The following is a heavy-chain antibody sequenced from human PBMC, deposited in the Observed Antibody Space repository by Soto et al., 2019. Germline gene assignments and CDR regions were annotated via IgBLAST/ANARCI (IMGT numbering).Heavy chain of an antibody. CDR2: IFWNDEK. V-gene: IGHV2-5*01. D-gene: IGHD1-1*01. J-gene: IGHJ4*02. Sequence: QITLKESGPTLVKPTQTLTLTCTFSGFSLSTSGVGVAWVRQPPGQALEWLAFIFWNDEKHYRPSLKSRVTTIKDNSKHQVVLTMTNVDPVDTGTYYCARRDGYNPCNLEYWGQGTLVTVSS. CDR3: ARRDGYNPCNLEY. CDR1: GFSLSTSGVG.